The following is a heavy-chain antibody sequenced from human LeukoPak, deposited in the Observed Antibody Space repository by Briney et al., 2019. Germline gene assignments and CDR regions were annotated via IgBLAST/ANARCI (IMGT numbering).Heavy chain of an antibody. CDR1: GFTFSSYS. CDR3: ARDPRGEYYDSSGAFDI. Sequence: PGGSLRLSCAASGFTFSSYSMNWVRQAPGKGLEWVSSISSSSSYIYYADSVKGRFTITRDNDKNSLYLQMNRLRAEDTAVYYCARDPRGEYYDSSGAFDIWGQGTMVTVSS. CDR2: ISSSSSYI. V-gene: IGHV3-21*01. J-gene: IGHJ3*02. D-gene: IGHD3-22*01.